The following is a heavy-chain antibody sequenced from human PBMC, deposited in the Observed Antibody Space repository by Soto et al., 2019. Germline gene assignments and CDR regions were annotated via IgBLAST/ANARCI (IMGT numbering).Heavy chain of an antibody. CDR3: TRGYSGASIYAFDI. Sequence: GGSLRLSCVASGSGLTFSEHYMDWVRQAPGKGLDWVGRIANKANSYTTEYAASVNGRFTISRDDSKNSLFLQMDSLKTEDTAVYYCTRGYSGASIYAFDIWGQEAMVTVSS. V-gene: IGHV3-72*01. CDR1: GSGLTFSEHY. J-gene: IGHJ3*02. D-gene: IGHD1-26*01. CDR2: IANKANSYTT.